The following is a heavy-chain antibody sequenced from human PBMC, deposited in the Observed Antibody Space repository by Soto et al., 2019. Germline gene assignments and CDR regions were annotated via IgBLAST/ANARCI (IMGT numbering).Heavy chain of an antibody. V-gene: IGHV3-48*03. CDR3: ARVYCSTTTCHVQAFDS. J-gene: IGHJ4*02. Sequence: GGSLRLSCAASRFTFRSYEMNWVRQAPGKTLEWVSYIRNVGDSSYYADSVKGRFTISRDNAKNSLYLQMNSLRVEDTAVYYCARVYCSTTTCHVQAFDSWGQGTMVT. CDR1: RFTFRSYE. CDR2: IRNVGDSS. D-gene: IGHD2-2*01.